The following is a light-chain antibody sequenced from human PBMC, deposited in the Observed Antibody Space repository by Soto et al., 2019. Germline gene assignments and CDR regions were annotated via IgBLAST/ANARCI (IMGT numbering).Light chain of an antibody. Sequence: DIQMTQSPSTLSAYVGDRVTITCRASQSIGSWLAWYQQKPGKAPKLLIYDASSLEGGVPSRFSGSGSGTEFTLTINSLQPEDLATYYCQQYDAYSVTFGPGTKVDIK. V-gene: IGKV1-5*01. CDR2: DAS. J-gene: IGKJ3*01. CDR1: QSIGSW. CDR3: QQYDAYSVT.